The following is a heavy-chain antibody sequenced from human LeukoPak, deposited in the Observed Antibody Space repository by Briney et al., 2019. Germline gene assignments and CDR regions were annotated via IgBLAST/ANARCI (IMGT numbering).Heavy chain of an antibody. CDR3: ARGLRNTILGGDYY. CDR2: ISGSGSNI. Sequence: GVSLRLSCAASGFTFRIYDMKWVRQAPGKGLVWVSHISGSGSNICYADSVKGRFTISRDNAKNSLYLQMNSLRAEDTAVYYCARGLRNTILGGDYYWGQGTLVTVYS. V-gene: IGHV3-48*03. J-gene: IGHJ4*02. CDR1: GFTFRIYD. D-gene: IGHD3-3*01.